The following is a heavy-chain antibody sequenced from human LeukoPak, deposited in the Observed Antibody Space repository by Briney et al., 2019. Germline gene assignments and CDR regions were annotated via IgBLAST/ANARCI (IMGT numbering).Heavy chain of an antibody. Sequence: GGSLRLSCAASGFTFSSYSMKWVPQAPAKGLEWVTSNSSSSSYIYYADTEKGRFTITRHNSKNTLYLQTNSLRAEDTAVYYCASLWGEWLQQVSFDIWGQGTMVTVSS. J-gene: IGHJ3*02. CDR1: GFTFSSYS. CDR3: ASLWGEWLQQVSFDI. V-gene: IGHV3-21*01. D-gene: IGHD3-3*01. CDR2: NSSSSSYI.